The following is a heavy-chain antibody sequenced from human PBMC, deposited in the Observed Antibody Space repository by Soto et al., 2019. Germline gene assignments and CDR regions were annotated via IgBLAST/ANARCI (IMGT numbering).Heavy chain of an antibody. Sequence: PSETMPFTCTVSPGCLCSSRSNCAWIRQPPGKGLEWIASIKYSGTTFYNPSLKSRVTLSVDTSKNQFALKLSSVTAAETAVYYCARHGITGSYYDAFDIWGQGTMVT. CDR1: PGCLCSSRSN. V-gene: IGHV4-39*01. J-gene: IGHJ3*02. CDR3: ARHGITGSYYDAFDI. CDR2: IKYSGTT. D-gene: IGHD1-26*01.